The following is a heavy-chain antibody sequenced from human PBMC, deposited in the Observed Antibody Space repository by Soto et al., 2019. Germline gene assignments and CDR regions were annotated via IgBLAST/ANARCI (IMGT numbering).Heavy chain of an antibody. D-gene: IGHD6-6*01. CDR1: GFTFSSYE. CDR2: ISSSGSTI. Sequence: GGSLRLSCAASGFTFSSYEMNWVRQAPGKGLEWVSYISSSGSTIYYADSVKGRFTISRDNAKNSLYLQMNSLRAEDTAVYYCARFLSNTEYSSSYFDYWGQGTLVTVSS. V-gene: IGHV3-48*03. CDR3: ARFLSNTEYSSSYFDY. J-gene: IGHJ4*02.